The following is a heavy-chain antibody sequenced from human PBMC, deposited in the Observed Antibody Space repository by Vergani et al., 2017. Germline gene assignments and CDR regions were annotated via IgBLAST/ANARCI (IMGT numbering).Heavy chain of an antibody. J-gene: IGHJ4*02. D-gene: IGHD3-22*01. CDR3: ARGTAKGTDYYESSGYVD. CDR1: GGTFSSYA. Sequence: QVQLVQSGAEVKKPGSSVKVSCKASGGTFSSYAISWVRQAPGQGLEWMGRIIPIFGTANYAQKFQGRVTITADESTSTAYMELSSLRSEDTAVYYCARGTAKGTDYYESSGYVDWGQGTLVTVSS. V-gene: IGHV1-69*13. CDR2: IIPIFGTA.